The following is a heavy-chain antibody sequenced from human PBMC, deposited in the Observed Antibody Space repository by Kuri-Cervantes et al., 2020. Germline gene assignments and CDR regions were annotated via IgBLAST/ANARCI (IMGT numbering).Heavy chain of an antibody. CDR1: GFSLSTSGVA. J-gene: IGHJ4*02. CDR3: AHTGGVVVAAT. V-gene: IGHV2-5*02. Sequence: SGPTLVNPTQTLTLTCTVSGFSLSTSGVAVGWFRQPPRKALEWLALIYWDDDKRYSTSLKSRLTITKDTSKNQVVLTMTNMDPVDTATYYCAHTGGVVVAATWGQGTLVTVSS. CDR2: IYWDDDK. D-gene: IGHD2-15*01.